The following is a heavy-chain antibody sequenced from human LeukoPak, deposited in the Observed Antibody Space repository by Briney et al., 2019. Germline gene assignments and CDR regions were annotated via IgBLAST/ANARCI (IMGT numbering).Heavy chain of an antibody. D-gene: IGHD3-9*01. Sequence: GASVKLSCKASGYTFTSYGISWVRQAPGQGLEWMGLISVYNGNTNYSQKLQGRVTMTIDTSTSTAYMELRSMRSDDTAVYYCARDKGYDILTGYEKFDYWGQGTLVTVSS. CDR2: ISVYNGNT. CDR3: ARDKGYDILTGYEKFDY. J-gene: IGHJ4*02. V-gene: IGHV1-18*04. CDR1: GYTFTSYG.